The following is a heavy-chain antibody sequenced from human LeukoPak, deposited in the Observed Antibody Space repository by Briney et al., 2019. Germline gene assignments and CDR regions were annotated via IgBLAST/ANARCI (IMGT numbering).Heavy chain of an antibody. CDR2: IYYSGST. V-gene: IGHV4-30-4*01. D-gene: IGHD5-12*01. J-gene: IGHJ4*02. Sequence: PSETLSLTCTVSGGSISSGDYYWSWIRQPPGKGLEWIGYIYYSGSTYYNPSLKSRVTISVDTSKNQSSLKLSSVTAADTAVYYCARADGYNLYYFDYWGQGTLVTVSS. CDR1: GGSISSGDYY. CDR3: ARADGYNLYYFDY.